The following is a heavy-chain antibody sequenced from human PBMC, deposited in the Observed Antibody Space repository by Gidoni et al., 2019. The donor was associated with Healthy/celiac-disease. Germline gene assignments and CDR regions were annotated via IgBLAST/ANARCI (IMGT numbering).Heavy chain of an antibody. Sequence: QLQLQESGPGLVKPSETLSLTCTVSGGSISSSSYYWGWIRQPPGKGLEWIGSIYYSGSTYYNPSLKSRVTISVETSKNQFSLKLSSVTAADTAVYYCARLGPDVVVVAAPLGAFDIWGQGTMVTVSS. J-gene: IGHJ3*02. D-gene: IGHD2-15*01. CDR1: GGSISSSSYY. V-gene: IGHV4-39*01. CDR3: ARLGPDVVVVAAPLGAFDI. CDR2: IYYSGST.